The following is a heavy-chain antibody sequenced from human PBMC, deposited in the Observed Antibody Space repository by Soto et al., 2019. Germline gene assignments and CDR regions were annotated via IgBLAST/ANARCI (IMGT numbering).Heavy chain of an antibody. D-gene: IGHD3-10*01. Sequence: EVQLVESGGGLVQPGGSLRLSCAASGVTFTTYSMNWVSQAPGKGLEWVSYISSSSSTTYYADSVKGRFTISRDNAKNSLYLQLNSLRDEDTAVYYCARDAGSWGYWGQGTLVTVSS. CDR2: ISSSSSTT. CDR3: ARDAGSWGY. CDR1: GVTFTTYS. J-gene: IGHJ4*02. V-gene: IGHV3-48*02.